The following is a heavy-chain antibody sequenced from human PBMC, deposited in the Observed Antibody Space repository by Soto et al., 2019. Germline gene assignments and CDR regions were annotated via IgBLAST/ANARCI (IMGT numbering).Heavy chain of an antibody. CDR1: GFTFKTYS. J-gene: IGHJ3*02. V-gene: IGHV3-21*01. Sequence: EEQLVESGGGLVKPGASLRLSCAGYGFTFKTYSMNWVRQAPGKGLEWVSSISGSSSFIYYAESVRGRLTISRDNAKNSLSLQMNSLRVEDTAVYYCARDLGNTGYPDAFDIWGQGTMVTVSS. D-gene: IGHD3-9*01. CDR2: ISGSSSFI. CDR3: ARDLGNTGYPDAFDI.